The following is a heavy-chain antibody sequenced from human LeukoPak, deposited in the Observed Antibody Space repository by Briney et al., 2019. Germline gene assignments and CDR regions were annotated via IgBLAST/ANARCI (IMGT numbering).Heavy chain of an antibody. J-gene: IGHJ6*02. D-gene: IGHD3-9*01. CDR1: GFTFSSYA. CDR3: AKSYSDILTGYYLEYYYYGMDV. CDR2: ISGSGGST. V-gene: IGHV3-23*01. Sequence: GGSLRLSCAASGFTFSSYAMTWVRQAPGKGLEWVSGISGSGGSTYYADSVKGRFTISRDNSKNTLYLQMNSLRAEDTAVYYCAKSYSDILTGYYLEYYYYGMDVWGHGTTVIVSS.